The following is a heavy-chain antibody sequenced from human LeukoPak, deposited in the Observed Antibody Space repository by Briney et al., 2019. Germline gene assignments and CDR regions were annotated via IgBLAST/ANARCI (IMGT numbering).Heavy chain of an antibody. V-gene: IGHV3-21*01. D-gene: IGHD3-16*01. Sequence: GGSLRLSCAASGFIFSNYNMNWVRPAPGKGREWVSFVRSSSSDIFYADSVKGRFTISRDNAQNSLYLQMNNLRVEDTAVYYCARDAPGGEHLDFDHWGQGTLVTVSS. CDR1: GFIFSNYN. CDR3: ARDAPGGEHLDFDH. CDR2: VRSSSSDI. J-gene: IGHJ4*02.